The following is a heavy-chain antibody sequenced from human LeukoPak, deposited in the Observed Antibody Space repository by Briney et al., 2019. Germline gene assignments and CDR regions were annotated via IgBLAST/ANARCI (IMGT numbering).Heavy chain of an antibody. Sequence: ASVKVSYKASGYTFTSYDINWVRQATGQGLEWMGWMNPNSGNTGYAQKFQGRVTMTRNTSISTAYMELSSLRSEDTAVYYCARGLIAAAGYYFDYWGQGTLVTVSS. D-gene: IGHD6-13*01. V-gene: IGHV1-8*01. CDR2: MNPNSGNT. CDR1: GYTFTSYD. CDR3: ARGLIAAAGYYFDY. J-gene: IGHJ4*02.